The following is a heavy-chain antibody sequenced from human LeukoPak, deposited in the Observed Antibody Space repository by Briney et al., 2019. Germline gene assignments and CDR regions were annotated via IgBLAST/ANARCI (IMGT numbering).Heavy chain of an antibody. Sequence: SETLSLTCAVYGVSFSGYYWSWIRQPPGKGLEGIGEINHSGSTNYNPSLKSRVTISIDTSKNQFSLKLSSVTAADTAVYYCARWYYDFWSGSRWFDPWGQGTLVTVSS. D-gene: IGHD3-3*01. CDR1: GVSFSGYY. J-gene: IGHJ5*02. CDR2: INHSGST. V-gene: IGHV4-34*01. CDR3: ARWYYDFWSGSRWFDP.